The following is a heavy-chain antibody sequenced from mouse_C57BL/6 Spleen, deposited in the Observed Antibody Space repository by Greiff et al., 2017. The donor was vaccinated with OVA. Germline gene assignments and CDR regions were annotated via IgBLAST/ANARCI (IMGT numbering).Heavy chain of an antibody. CDR3: ASLTTGVATGYYYAMDY. CDR2: INPSNGGT. D-gene: IGHD1-1*01. CDR1: GYTFTSYW. V-gene: IGHV1-53*01. Sequence: VQLQQSGTELVKPGASVKLSCKASGYTFTSYWMHWVKQRPGQGLEWIGNINPSNGGTNYNEKFKSKATLTVDKSSSTAYMQLSSLTSEDTAVYYGASLTTGVATGYYYAMDYWGQGTSVTVSS. J-gene: IGHJ4*01.